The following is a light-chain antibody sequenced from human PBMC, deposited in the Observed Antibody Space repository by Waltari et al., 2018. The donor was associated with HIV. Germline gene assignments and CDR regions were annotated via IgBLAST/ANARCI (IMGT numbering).Light chain of an antibody. J-gene: IGLJ2*01. V-gene: IGLV1-44*01. Sequence: QSVMTQPPSASGNPGQRVTIACSGTSSNIGSRSVNWYQHFPGTAPKRVIFTNDQRPSGVPVRVSASKSGTSASLSISGLHSGDEGVYYCSAWDVSLNGVVFGGGTKLTVL. CDR1: SSNIGSRS. CDR3: SAWDVSLNGVV. CDR2: TND.